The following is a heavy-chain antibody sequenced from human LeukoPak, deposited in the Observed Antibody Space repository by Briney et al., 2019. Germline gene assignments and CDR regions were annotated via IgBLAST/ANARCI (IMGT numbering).Heavy chain of an antibody. CDR1: GFTFDDYG. Sequence: GGSLRLSCAASGFTFDDYGMSWGRQAPGEGVEWVSGINWNGGSTGYADSVKGRFTTSRNNAKNSLYLQMNSLRAEDTALYYCASGSGSGYYYFVYWGQGTLVTVSS. D-gene: IGHD3-22*01. V-gene: IGHV3-20*04. CDR2: INWNGGST. J-gene: IGHJ4*02. CDR3: ASGSGSGYYYFVY.